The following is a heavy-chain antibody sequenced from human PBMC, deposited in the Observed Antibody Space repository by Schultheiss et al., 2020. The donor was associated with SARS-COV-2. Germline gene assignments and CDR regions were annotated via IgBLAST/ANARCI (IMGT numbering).Heavy chain of an antibody. CDR3: ARAMGGGSPLDV. J-gene: IGHJ6*02. D-gene: IGHD2-15*01. CDR1: GYTFTSYA. Sequence: ASVKVSCKASGYTFTSYAMHWVRQAPGQRLEWMGWINAGNGNTKYSQKFQGRVTITRDTSASTAYMELSSLRSEDTAVYYCARAMGGGSPLDVWGQGTTVTVSS. CDR2: INAGNGNT. V-gene: IGHV1-3*01.